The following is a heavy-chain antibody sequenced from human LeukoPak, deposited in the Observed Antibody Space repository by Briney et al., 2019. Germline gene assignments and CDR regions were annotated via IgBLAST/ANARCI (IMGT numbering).Heavy chain of an antibody. J-gene: IGHJ4*02. CDR1: GFTFSSYA. Sequence: PVGSLRLSCAASGFTFSSYAMHWVRQAPGKGLEWVAVISYDGSNKYYADSVKGRFTISRDNSKNTLYLQMNSLRAEDSAVYYCARDPLYYYDSSGGVFDYWGQGTLVTVSS. D-gene: IGHD3-22*01. CDR3: ARDPLYYYDSSGGVFDY. CDR2: ISYDGSNK. V-gene: IGHV3-30-3*01.